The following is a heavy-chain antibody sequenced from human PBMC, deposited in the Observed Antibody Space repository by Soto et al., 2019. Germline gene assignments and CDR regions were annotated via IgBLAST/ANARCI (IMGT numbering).Heavy chain of an antibody. CDR1: ACSISSYY. J-gene: IGHJ3*02. V-gene: IGHV4-59*01. CDR2: IYYSGST. D-gene: IGHD3-10*01. Sequence: QVQLQESGPGLVKPSETLSLTCTVSACSISSYYWSWIRQPPGKGLDWIAYIYYSGSTNYNPALKSRVTISVDTSKNQFSLKLSSVTAADTAVYYCASRYGSAFDIWGQGTMVTVSS. CDR3: ASRYGSAFDI.